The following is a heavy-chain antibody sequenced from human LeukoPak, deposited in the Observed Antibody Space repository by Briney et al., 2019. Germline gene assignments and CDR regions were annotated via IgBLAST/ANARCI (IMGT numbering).Heavy chain of an antibody. J-gene: IGHJ5*02. CDR2: INPNSCRT. CDR1: GYTLTGYY. Sequence: SVNVSCKASGYTLTGYYMHCVRQAPAQGLEWIGLINPNSCRTNYPQKLQRRVTMTRDTSLSTVYMELSRLRSDDTAVYYCARNTDGSGSYPDRNWFDPWGQGTLVTVSS. CDR3: ARNTDGSGSYPDRNWFDP. D-gene: IGHD3-10*01. V-gene: IGHV1-2*02.